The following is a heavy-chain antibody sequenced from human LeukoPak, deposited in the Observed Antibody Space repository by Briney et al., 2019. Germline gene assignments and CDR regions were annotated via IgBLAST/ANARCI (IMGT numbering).Heavy chain of an antibody. CDR1: GFTFDDYA. Sequence: PGGSLRLSCAASGFTFDDYAMHWVRQAPGKGLEWVSGISWNSGSIGYADSVKGRFTISRDNAKNSLYLQMNSLRAEDTAFYYCAKGYYYYYMDVWGKGTTVTVSS. V-gene: IGHV3-9*01. CDR2: ISWNSGSI. J-gene: IGHJ6*03. CDR3: AKGYYYYYMDV.